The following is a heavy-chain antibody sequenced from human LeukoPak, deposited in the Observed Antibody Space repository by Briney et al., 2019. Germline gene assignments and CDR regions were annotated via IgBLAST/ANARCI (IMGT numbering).Heavy chain of an antibody. CDR2: IYYSGST. CDR1: VGSISSSSYY. CDR3: ARHNGRGPDRPRITMVRGVILPLTFDY. D-gene: IGHD3-10*01. V-gene: IGHV4-39*01. J-gene: IGHJ4*02. Sequence: SETLSLTCTVSVGSISSSSYYWGWIRQPPGKGLEWSGSIYYSGSTYYNPSLKSRVTISVDTSKNQFSLKLSSVTAADTAVYYCARHNGRGPDRPRITMVRGVILPLTFDYWGQGTLVTVSS.